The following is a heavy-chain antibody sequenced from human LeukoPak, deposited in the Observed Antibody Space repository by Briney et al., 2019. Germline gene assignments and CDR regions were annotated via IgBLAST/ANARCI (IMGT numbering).Heavy chain of an antibody. Sequence: ASVKVSCKASGYTFTSYGISWVRQAPGQGLEWMGLISAYNGNTNYAQKLQGRVTMTTDTSTSTAYMELRSLRSDDTAVYYCARDSYDFWSGYNDPLGQGTLVTVSS. V-gene: IGHV1-18*01. D-gene: IGHD3-3*01. J-gene: IGHJ5*02. CDR3: ARDSYDFWSGYNDP. CDR2: ISAYNGNT. CDR1: GYTFTSYG.